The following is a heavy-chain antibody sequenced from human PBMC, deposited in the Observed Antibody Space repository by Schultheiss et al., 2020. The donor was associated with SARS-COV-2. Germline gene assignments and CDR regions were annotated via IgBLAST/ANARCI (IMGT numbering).Heavy chain of an antibody. Sequence: SETLSLTCTVSGGSISSYYWSWIRQPPGKGLEWIGYIYYSGSTNYNPSLKSRVTILIDTSKNQFSLKLSSVTAADTAVYYCARVEITMVQGVIPDYWGQGTLVTVSS. CDR3: ARVEITMVQGVIPDY. J-gene: IGHJ4*02. D-gene: IGHD3-10*01. CDR1: GGSISSYY. CDR2: IYYSGST. V-gene: IGHV4-59*12.